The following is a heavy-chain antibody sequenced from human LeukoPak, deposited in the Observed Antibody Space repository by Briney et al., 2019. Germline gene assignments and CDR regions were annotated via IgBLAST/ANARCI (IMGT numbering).Heavy chain of an antibody. J-gene: IGHJ4*02. CDR2: ISYDGSNK. Sequence: GGSLRLSCAASGFTFSSYGMHWVRQAPGKGLEGVAVISYDGSNKYYADSVKGRFTISRDNSKNTLHLQMNSPRAEDTAVYYCAKVDCLGSCYRYYFDYWGQGTLVTVSS. D-gene: IGHD2-15*01. V-gene: IGHV3-30*18. CDR3: AKVDCLGSCYRYYFDY. CDR1: GFTFSSYG.